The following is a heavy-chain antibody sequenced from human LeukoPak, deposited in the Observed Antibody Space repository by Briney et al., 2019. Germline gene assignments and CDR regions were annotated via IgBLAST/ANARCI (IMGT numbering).Heavy chain of an antibody. Sequence: EASVKVSCKASGGTFSSYAISWVRQAPGQGLEWMGGIIPIFGTANYAQKFQGRVTITADESTSTAYMELSSLRSEDTAVYYCARGSLREQQLGPLDYWGQGTLVTVSS. CDR1: GGTFSSYA. CDR3: ARGSLREQQLGPLDY. J-gene: IGHJ4*02. V-gene: IGHV1-69*13. D-gene: IGHD6-13*01. CDR2: IIPIFGTA.